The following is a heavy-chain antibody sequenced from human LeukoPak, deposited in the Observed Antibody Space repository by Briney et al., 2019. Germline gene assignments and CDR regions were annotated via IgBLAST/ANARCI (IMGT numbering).Heavy chain of an antibody. Sequence: PGGSLRLSCAASGFTFSDYSMNWVRQAPGKGLEWVSSISSSLNYIYYADSVKGRFTISRDNAKNSLYLQMNSLRAEDTAVYYCARGGYSSTLYGRYQHWGQGTLVTVSP. CDR3: ARGGYSSTLYGRYQH. V-gene: IGHV3-21*01. D-gene: IGHD6-13*01. J-gene: IGHJ1*01. CDR1: GFTFSDYS. CDR2: ISSSLNYI.